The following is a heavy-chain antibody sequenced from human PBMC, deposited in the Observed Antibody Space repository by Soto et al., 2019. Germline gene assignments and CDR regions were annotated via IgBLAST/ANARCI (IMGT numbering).Heavy chain of an antibody. Sequence: PAGSVRLSCEAAGLIVNNNCMNWVRQAPGRGLEWVSVINPEGRTYYADSVKDRFTISRDTSKNTLYLQMNSLRVEDTAVYYCARDTPGPISFAPWGQGTQVTVSS. CDR2: INPEGRT. CDR1: GLIVNNNC. CDR3: ARDTPGPISFAP. V-gene: IGHV3-66*01. J-gene: IGHJ5*02.